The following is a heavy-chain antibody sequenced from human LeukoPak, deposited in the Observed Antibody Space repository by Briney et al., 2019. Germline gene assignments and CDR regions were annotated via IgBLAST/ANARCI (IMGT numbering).Heavy chain of an antibody. CDR2: INPISGAT. J-gene: IGHJ4*02. CDR3: ARLPYRDGVAQDY. D-gene: IGHD3-16*02. V-gene: IGHV1-46*01. Sequence: VATVKVSCKTSGYTFTRYYMQWVRQAPGHGLEWMGIINPISGATDYAQKFQGRVTMTRDTSTSTVYMELSSLRSEDTAMCYCARLPYRDGVAQDYWGQGTLVTVST. CDR1: GYTFTRYY.